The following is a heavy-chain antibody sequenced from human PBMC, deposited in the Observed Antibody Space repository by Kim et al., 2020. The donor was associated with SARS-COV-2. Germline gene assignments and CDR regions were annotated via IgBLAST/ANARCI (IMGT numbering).Heavy chain of an antibody. CDR3: ASSLIAAYYFDY. D-gene: IGHD6-25*01. V-gene: IGHV4-59*01. Sequence: NYNPSLKRRVTISVDTSKNQFSLKLSSVTAADTAVYYCASSLIAAYYFDYWGQGTLVTVSS. J-gene: IGHJ4*02.